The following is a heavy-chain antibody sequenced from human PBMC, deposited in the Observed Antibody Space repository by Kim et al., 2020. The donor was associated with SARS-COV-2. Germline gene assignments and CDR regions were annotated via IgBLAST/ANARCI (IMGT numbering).Heavy chain of an antibody. V-gene: IGHV1-2*02. J-gene: IGHJ6*03. CDR1: GYTFTGYY. CDR3: AISGGYYNSGAYYHFMDV. D-gene: IGHD3-3*01. CDR2: LNPNSGGT. Sequence: ASVKVSCEASGYTFTGYYIHWVRQAPGQGLEWMGWLNPNSGGTNFAQKIQGRVTMTRGTAISTVYMELSGLRSDDTAIYYCAISGGYYNSGAYYHFMDVWGQGTAVTVSS.